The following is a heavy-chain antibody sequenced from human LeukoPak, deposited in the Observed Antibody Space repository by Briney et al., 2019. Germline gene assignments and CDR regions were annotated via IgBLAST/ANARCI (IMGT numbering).Heavy chain of an antibody. Sequence: SGTLSLTCAVYGGSFSGYYWSWIRQPPGKGLEWIGEINHSGSTNYNPSLKSRVTISVNTSKNQFSLKLSSVTAADTAVYYCARVLDSSGYYYLLYYYGMDVWGQGTTVTVSS. CDR1: GGSFSGYY. D-gene: IGHD3-22*01. CDR3: ARVLDSSGYYYLLYYYGMDV. J-gene: IGHJ6*02. CDR2: INHSGST. V-gene: IGHV4-34*01.